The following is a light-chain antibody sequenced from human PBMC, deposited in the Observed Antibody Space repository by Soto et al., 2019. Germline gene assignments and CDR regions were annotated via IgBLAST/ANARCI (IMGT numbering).Light chain of an antibody. Sequence: EVVLTQSPGTLSLSPGERATLSCRASQSVSSNYLAWYQQKPSQAPRLLIYGASSRAPGIPDRFSGSGSGTDFILTINGLEPEDFAVYWCQTYLSSQFTFGPGTKVAI. CDR3: QTYLSSQFT. J-gene: IGKJ3*01. V-gene: IGKV3-20*01. CDR1: QSVSSNY. CDR2: GAS.